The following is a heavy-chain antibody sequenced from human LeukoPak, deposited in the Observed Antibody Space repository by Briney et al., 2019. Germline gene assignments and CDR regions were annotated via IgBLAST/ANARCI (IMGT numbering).Heavy chain of an antibody. J-gene: IGHJ4*02. CDR2: IYSGGST. V-gene: IGHV3-66*01. Sequence: GGSLRFSCAVSGFNVSSNYLNWVRQAPGKGPEWVSVIYSGGSTYYADSVKGRFTISRDNSKNTLYLQMNSLRAEDTAVYHCARVDSRTAQFDYWGQGTLVTVSS. CDR3: ARVDSRTAQFDY. CDR1: GFNVSSNY. D-gene: IGHD6-13*01.